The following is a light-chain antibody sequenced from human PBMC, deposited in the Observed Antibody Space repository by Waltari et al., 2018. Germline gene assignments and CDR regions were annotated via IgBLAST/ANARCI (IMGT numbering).Light chain of an antibody. Sequence: EILMTQSPATLSVSPGERATLSCRASQSVSSTLAWYQQKPGQAPRLLIYDASTRATGIPARFSGSGSGTEFTLTISSLQSEDFAVYYCQQFYSYPLTFGGGTKVEIK. J-gene: IGKJ4*01. CDR2: DAS. CDR3: QQFYSYPLT. V-gene: IGKV3-15*01. CDR1: QSVSST.